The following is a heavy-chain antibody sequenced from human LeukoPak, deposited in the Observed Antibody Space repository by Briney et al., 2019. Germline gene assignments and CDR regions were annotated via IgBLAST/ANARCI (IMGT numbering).Heavy chain of an antibody. CDR1: RFPLSSYV. D-gene: IGHD6-13*01. J-gene: IGHJ4*02. Sequence: GGALLLSCGTPRFPLSSYVMATVPQAPAKGLERVAVISYDGSNKYYADSGKGRFTISRDNAKNTVYLEMNSLRSEDTDVYYCARAIGSSWGKVDYWGQGTLVTVSS. CDR2: ISYDGSNK. V-gene: IGHV3-30*04. CDR3: ARAIGSSWGKVDY.